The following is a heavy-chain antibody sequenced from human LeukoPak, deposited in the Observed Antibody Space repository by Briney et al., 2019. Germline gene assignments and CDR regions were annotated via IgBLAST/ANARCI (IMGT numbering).Heavy chain of an antibody. V-gene: IGHV3-7*01. J-gene: IGHJ3*02. Sequence: PGGSLRLSCAASGFTFSSYWMSWVRQAPGKGLEWVANIKQDGSEKYYVDSVKGRFTISRDNAKNSLYLQMNSLRAEDTAVYYCARDYHIVVVIADDAFDIWGQGTMVTVSS. CDR2: IKQDGSEK. CDR1: GFTFSSYW. CDR3: ARDYHIVVVIADDAFDI. D-gene: IGHD2-21*01.